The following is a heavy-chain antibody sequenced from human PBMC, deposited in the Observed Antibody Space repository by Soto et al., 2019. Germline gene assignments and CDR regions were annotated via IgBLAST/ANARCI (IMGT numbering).Heavy chain of an antibody. CDR3: VRTSLVVAAATREDY. CDR2: INSDGSST. J-gene: IGHJ4*02. D-gene: IGHD2-15*01. V-gene: IGHV3-74*01. CDR1: GFTFSSYW. Sequence: EVQLVEPGGGLVQPGESLRLSCAASGFTFSSYWMHWVRQAPGKGLVWVSRINSDGSSTSYAGSVKGRFTISRDNAKNPLYLQMNSLRAEDTAVYYCVRTSLVVAAATREDYWGQGTLVTVSS.